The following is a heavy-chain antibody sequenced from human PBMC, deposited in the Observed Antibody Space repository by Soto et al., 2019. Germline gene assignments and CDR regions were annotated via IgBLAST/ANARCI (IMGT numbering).Heavy chain of an antibody. V-gene: IGHV2-5*02. CDR3: VQSRCGGDCLQSYSSHSYYGLDV. CDR2: IYWDDDK. Sequence: QITLKESGPTLEKPTQTLTLTCTFPGFSLSSIGEGVGWIRQPPGKALEWLALIYWDDDKRYSPSLKSRLTITKDTSKNQVVLTMTNMDPVDTATYYCVQSRCGGDCLQSYSSHSYYGLDVWGQGTTVTVSS. CDR1: GFSLSSIGEG. J-gene: IGHJ6*02. D-gene: IGHD2-21*02.